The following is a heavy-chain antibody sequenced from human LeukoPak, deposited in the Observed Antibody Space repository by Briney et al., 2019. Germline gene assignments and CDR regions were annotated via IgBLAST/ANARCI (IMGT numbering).Heavy chain of an antibody. D-gene: IGHD2-15*01. V-gene: IGHV3-23*01. J-gene: IGHJ1*01. CDR1: GFTFSRYA. CDR3: AKDEYCSGGSCYPEYFQH. Sequence: PGGSLRLSCAASGFTFSRYAMSGVRQAPGKGLEWVSAISGSGGSTYYADSVKGRFTISRDNSKDTLYLQMNSLRAEDTAVYYCAKDEYCSGGSCYPEYFQHWGQGTLVTVSS. CDR2: ISGSGGST.